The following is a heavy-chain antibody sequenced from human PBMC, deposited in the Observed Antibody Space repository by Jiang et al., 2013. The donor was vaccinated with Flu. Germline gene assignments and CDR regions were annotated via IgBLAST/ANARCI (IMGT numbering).Heavy chain of an antibody. V-gene: IGHV1-24*01. Sequence: SGAEVKKPGASVKVSCKVSGYTLTELSMHWVRQAPGEGLEWMGGFDPENGETVYAQKFQGRVAMTEDTSTDTAYMELSSLRSEDTAVYYCATLSNSGSCFDYWGQGTLVTVSS. D-gene: IGHD3-10*01. CDR1: GYTLTELS. J-gene: IGHJ4*02. CDR3: ATLSNSGSCFDY. CDR2: FDPENGET.